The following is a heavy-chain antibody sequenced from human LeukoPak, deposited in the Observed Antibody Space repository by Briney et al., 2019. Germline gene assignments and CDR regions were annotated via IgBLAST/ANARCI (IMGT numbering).Heavy chain of an antibody. J-gene: IGHJ6*03. CDR2: IIPIFGTA. D-gene: IGHD6-13*01. CDR1: GGTLSSYA. CDR3: AREGVVGQQLYYYYMDV. V-gene: IGHV1-69*13. Sequence: SVKVSCKASGGTLSSYAISWVRQAPGQGLEWMGGIIPIFGTANYAQKFQGRVTITADESTSTAYMELSSLRSEDTAVYYCAREGVVGQQLYYYYMDVWGKGTTVTVSS.